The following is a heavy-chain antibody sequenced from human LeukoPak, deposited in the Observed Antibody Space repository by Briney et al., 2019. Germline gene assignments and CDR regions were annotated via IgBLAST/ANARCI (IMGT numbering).Heavy chain of an antibody. CDR1: GFSFDDYV. Sequence: GGSLRLSCAASGFSFDDYVMHWVRHAPGKGLEWVSGIRWNSGSIGYADSVKGRFTIPRDNAKNSLYLQMNSLRAEDTALYYCAKWNGDFYESSGQFDYWGQGTLVTVSS. CDR2: IRWNSGSI. D-gene: IGHD2-21*02. J-gene: IGHJ4*02. CDR3: AKWNGDFYESSGQFDY. V-gene: IGHV3-9*01.